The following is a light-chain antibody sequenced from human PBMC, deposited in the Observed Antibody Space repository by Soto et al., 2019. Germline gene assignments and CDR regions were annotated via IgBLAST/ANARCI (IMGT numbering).Light chain of an antibody. CDR1: QSLLHSGGHNF. CDR2: LGS. J-gene: IGKJ4*01. CDR3: MQTLQTPLT. Sequence: DIVMTQSPVSLPVTPGEPASISCRASQSLLHSGGHNFLDWYLQKPGQSPQVLIYLGSNRASGVPHRFSGSGSGADFTLEISRVEAEDVGVYYCMQTLQTPLTFGGGTKVEIK. V-gene: IGKV2-28*01.